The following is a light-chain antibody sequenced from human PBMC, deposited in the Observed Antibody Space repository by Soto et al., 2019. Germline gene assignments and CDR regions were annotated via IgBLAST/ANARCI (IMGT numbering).Light chain of an antibody. Sequence: DTQMTQSPSSLSASVGDRITITCRASQSISNYLNWYQQKPGKAPKLLIYTASSLQSGVPSKFSGSGSGTDFTLTITSLQPEDFATYYCQQSYSTPWTFGQGTKVELK. V-gene: IGKV1-39*01. CDR3: QQSYSTPWT. CDR1: QSISNY. CDR2: TAS. J-gene: IGKJ1*01.